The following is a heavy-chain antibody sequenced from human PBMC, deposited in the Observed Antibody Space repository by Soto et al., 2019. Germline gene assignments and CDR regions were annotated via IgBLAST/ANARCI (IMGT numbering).Heavy chain of an antibody. CDR3: AREGASIVGATGAFDI. Sequence: QMQLVQSGAEVKRPGSSVKVSCTASGGTFSTYPVNWVRQAPGQGLQWMGVILPMFGTANIAQNFQDRVTITADKSTSTVDMDMSSLTSEDTAVYYCAREGASIVGATGAFDIWGQGTLVSVSS. CDR2: ILPMFGTA. V-gene: IGHV1-69*06. D-gene: IGHD1-26*01. J-gene: IGHJ3*02. CDR1: GGTFSTYP.